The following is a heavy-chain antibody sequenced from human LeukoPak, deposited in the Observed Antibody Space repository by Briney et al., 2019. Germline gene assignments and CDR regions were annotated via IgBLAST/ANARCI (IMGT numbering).Heavy chain of an antibody. CDR3: AREDGDPYSPFDY. CDR2: IYSGGTT. Sequence: GGTLRLSCAVSGFTVSSNYMTWVRQAPGKGPEWVSVIYSGGTTYYTDSVKGRFTISRDNSRNTVYLQMNSLRAEDTAVYYCAREDGDPYSPFDYWGQGTLVTVSS. D-gene: IGHD7-27*01. J-gene: IGHJ4*02. V-gene: IGHV3-53*01. CDR1: GFTVSSNY.